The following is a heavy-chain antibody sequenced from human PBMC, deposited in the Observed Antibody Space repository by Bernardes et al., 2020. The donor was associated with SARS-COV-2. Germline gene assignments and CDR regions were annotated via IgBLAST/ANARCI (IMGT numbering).Heavy chain of an antibody. CDR3: ARDLSHLVRRGFDL. Sequence: TLSLTCTVSRGSIGSNYWAWIRQPPGKGLEWIGYIYYSGTTNYNPSLKSRVTISVDRSQNQFSLNLSSVTPADTAVYYCARDLSHLVRRGFDLWGRGTLVTVSS. J-gene: IGHJ2*01. V-gene: IGHV4-59*01. D-gene: IGHD3-10*01. CDR2: IYYSGTT. CDR1: RGSIGSNY.